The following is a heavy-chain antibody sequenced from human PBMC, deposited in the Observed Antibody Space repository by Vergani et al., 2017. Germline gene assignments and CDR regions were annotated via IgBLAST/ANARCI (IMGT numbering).Heavy chain of an antibody. Sequence: QGQLAQSGAEVKKPGSSVKVSCKASGGTFSSNSISWVRQAPGQGLEWMGRIIPILGIANYAQKFQGRVTITADKSTSTAYMELSSLRSEDTAVYYCAGVFTYYGAFDIWGQGTMVTVSS. V-gene: IGHV1-69*04. D-gene: IGHD3-3*01. CDR1: GGTFSSNS. CDR3: AGVFTYYGAFDI. J-gene: IGHJ3*02. CDR2: IIPILGIA.